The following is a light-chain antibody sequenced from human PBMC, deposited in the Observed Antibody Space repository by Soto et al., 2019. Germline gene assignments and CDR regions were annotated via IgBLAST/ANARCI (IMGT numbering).Light chain of an antibody. Sequence: EIVMTQSPATLSVSPGERVTLSCRASQNIRSDLAWYQQKPGQAPRLLMYGAAIRATGIPARFSGSGSGTDFTLTISSLRSEDLAVYYCQQYINWTFGQGTKMEIK. CDR3: QQYINWT. CDR1: QNIRSD. CDR2: GAA. V-gene: IGKV3-15*01. J-gene: IGKJ1*01.